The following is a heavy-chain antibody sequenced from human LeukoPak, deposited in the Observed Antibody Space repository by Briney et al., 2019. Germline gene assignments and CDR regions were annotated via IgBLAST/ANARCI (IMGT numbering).Heavy chain of an antibody. J-gene: IGHJ4*02. V-gene: IGHV3-21*01. CDR3: ARRGIAAAGADY. CDR1: GFTFSSYS. D-gene: IGHD6-13*01. Sequence: PGGSLRLSSEASGFTFSSYSMNWVRQAPGKGLEWVSSISSSSSYIYYADSVKGRFTISRDNAKNSLYLQMNSLRAEDTAVYYCARRGIAAAGADYWGQGTLVTVSS. CDR2: ISSSSSYI.